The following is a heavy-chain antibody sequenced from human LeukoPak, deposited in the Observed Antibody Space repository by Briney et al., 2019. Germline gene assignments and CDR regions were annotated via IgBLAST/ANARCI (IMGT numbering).Heavy chain of an antibody. J-gene: IGHJ3*02. CDR3: AKDRTYDYGTYDAFDI. CDR1: GFTFDSYG. V-gene: IGHV3-30*18. D-gene: IGHD4-17*01. CDR2: ISYDGSNK. Sequence: GGSLILSCAASGFTFDSYGMHWVRQAPGKGLEWVAVISYDGSNKYYVDSVKGRFTISRDNSKNTLYLQMNSLRPEDTAVYYCAKDRTYDYGTYDAFDIWGPGTMVTVSS.